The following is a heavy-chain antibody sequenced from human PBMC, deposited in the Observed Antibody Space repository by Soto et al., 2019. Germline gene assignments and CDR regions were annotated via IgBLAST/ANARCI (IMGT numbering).Heavy chain of an antibody. CDR2: ISSSGGDT. Sequence: EVQLLESGGGLVPPGGSLRLSCAASGFAFSTYAMSWVRQAPGKGLEWVSGISSSGGDTFYADSVKGRLTISRDNSKKTLWLQMNSLRAEDTAIYYSAKDHGYTGYDLEYYFDHWGQGTLVTVSS. J-gene: IGHJ4*02. V-gene: IGHV3-23*01. D-gene: IGHD5-12*01. CDR1: GFAFSTYA. CDR3: AKDHGYTGYDLEYYFDH.